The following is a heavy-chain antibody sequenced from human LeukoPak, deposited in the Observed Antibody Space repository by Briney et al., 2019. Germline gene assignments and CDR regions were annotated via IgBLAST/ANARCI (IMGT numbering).Heavy chain of an antibody. Sequence: SETLSLTCTVSGGSISSYYWTWLRQPAGKALEWIGRIYSSGSTDYTPSLKSRVTMSVDTSKNQFSLKVRSVTAADTAVYYCARGSGYTYGLPLDSWGQGTLVPVSS. J-gene: IGHJ4*02. CDR2: IYSSGST. V-gene: IGHV4-4*07. CDR1: GGSISSYY. D-gene: IGHD5-18*01. CDR3: ARGSGYTYGLPLDS.